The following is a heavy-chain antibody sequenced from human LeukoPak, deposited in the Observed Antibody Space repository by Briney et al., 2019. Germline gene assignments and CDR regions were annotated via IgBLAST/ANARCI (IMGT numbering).Heavy chain of an antibody. CDR2: ISGSGGST. CDR3: AKDPPIAAAGSYFDY. Sequence: PGGSLRLSCAASGFTFSSYAMSWVRQAPGEGLEWVSAISGSGGSTYYADSVKGRFTISRDNSKNTRYLQMNSLRAEDTAVYYCAKDPPIAAAGSYFDYWGQGTLVTVSS. V-gene: IGHV3-23*01. J-gene: IGHJ4*02. CDR1: GFTFSSYA. D-gene: IGHD6-13*01.